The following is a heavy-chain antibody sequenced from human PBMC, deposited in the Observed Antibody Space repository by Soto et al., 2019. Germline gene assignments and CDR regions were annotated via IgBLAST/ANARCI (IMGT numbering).Heavy chain of an antibody. CDR1: GGSVSGGVYY. D-gene: IGHD6-19*01. CDR2: IYYSGST. CDR3: ARSSGAGAGYFQH. V-gene: IGHV4-31*03. J-gene: IGHJ1*01. Sequence: QVQLQESGPGLVKPSQTLSLTCTVSGGSVSGGVYYWNWIRQHPEKGLEWIGYIYYSGSTYYNPSLRSRGTIAAATSKNQFSLKLSSVTVADTAVYYCARSSGAGAGYFQHWGQGTQVIVSS.